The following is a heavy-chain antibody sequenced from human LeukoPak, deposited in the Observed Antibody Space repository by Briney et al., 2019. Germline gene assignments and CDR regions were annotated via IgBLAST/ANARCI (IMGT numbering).Heavy chain of an antibody. CDR2: INPNSGGT. J-gene: IGHJ4*02. CDR1: GGTFGSYA. Sequence: ASVKVSCKASGGTFGSYAISWVRQAPGQGLEWMGWINPNSGGTNYAQKFQGRVTMTRDTSISTAYMELSRLRSDDTAVYYCARRGMDGSGSYYTFDYWGQGTLVTVSS. V-gene: IGHV1-2*02. D-gene: IGHD3-10*01. CDR3: ARRGMDGSGSYYTFDY.